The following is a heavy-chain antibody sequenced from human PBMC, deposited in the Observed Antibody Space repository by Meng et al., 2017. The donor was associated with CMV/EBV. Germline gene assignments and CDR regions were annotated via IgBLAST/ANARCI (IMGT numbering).Heavy chain of an antibody. V-gene: IGHV4-39*07. J-gene: IGHJ3*02. Sequence: GSLRLSCTVSGGSISSSSYYWGWIRQPPGKGLEWIGSIYYSGSTYYNPSLKSRVTISVDTSKNQFSLKLSSVTAADTAVYYCASRRSPHAFDIWGQGTMVTVSS. CDR3: ASRRSPHAFDI. CDR2: IYYSGST. CDR1: GGSISSSSYY.